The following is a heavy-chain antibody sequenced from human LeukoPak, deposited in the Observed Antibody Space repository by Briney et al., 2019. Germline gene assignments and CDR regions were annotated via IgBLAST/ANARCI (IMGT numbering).Heavy chain of an antibody. CDR2: ISVYNGNT. CDR1: GYTFTNYG. J-gene: IGHJ4*02. CDR3: ARFYSGSYWGMDDFDY. D-gene: IGHD1-26*01. V-gene: IGHV1-18*01. Sequence: GASVKVSCKASGYTFTNYGITWVRQAPGQGLEWMGWISVYNGNTNYAQKLQGRVTMTTDTSTSTAYMELRSLRSDDTAVYYCARFYSGSYWGMDDFDYWGQGTLVTVSS.